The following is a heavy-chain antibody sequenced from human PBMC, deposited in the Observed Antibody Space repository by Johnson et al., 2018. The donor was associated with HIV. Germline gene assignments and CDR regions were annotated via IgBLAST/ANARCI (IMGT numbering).Heavy chain of an antibody. CDR3: ARGRWLLEPIDI. J-gene: IGHJ3*02. CDR1: GFTFSSYA. D-gene: IGHD5-24*01. CDR2: TKQDGSEK. V-gene: IGHV3-7*04. Sequence: VQLVESGGGVVQPGRSLRLSCAASGFTFSSYAMSWVRQAPGKGLEWVANTKQDGSEKYYVDSVKGRFTISRDNSKNTLYLQMNSLRAEDTAVYYCARGRWLLEPIDIWGQGTMVTVSS.